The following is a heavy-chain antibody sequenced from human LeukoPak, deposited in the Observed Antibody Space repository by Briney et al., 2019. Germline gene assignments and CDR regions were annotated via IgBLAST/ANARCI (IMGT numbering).Heavy chain of an antibody. V-gene: IGHV3-53*01. CDR1: GFTVSSNY. Sequence: PGGSLRLSCAAPGFTVSSNYMSWVRQAPGKGLEWVSVIYSGGSTYYADSVKGRFTISRDNPKNTLYLQMNSLRAEDTAVYYCAKEAGYYSGAFDIWGQGTMVTVSS. D-gene: IGHD3-10*01. J-gene: IGHJ3*02. CDR3: AKEAGYYSGAFDI. CDR2: IYSGGST.